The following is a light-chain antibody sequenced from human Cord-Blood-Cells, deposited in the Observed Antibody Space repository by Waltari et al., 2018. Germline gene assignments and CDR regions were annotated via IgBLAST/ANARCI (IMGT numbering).Light chain of an antibody. Sequence: QSALTQPRSVSVSPGQSVTISCTGTRSDVGGYNSVSWYQQPPGKAPKLMIYDVSKRPSGVPDRFSGSKSGNTASLTISGLQAEDEADYYCCSYAGSYTYVFGTGTKVTVL. V-gene: IGLV2-11*01. CDR1: RSDVGGYNS. CDR2: DVS. CDR3: CSYAGSYTYV. J-gene: IGLJ1*01.